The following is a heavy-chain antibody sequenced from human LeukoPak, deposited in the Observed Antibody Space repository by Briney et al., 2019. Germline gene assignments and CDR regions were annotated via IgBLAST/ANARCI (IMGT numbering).Heavy chain of an antibody. J-gene: IGHJ5*02. D-gene: IGHD6-6*01. Sequence: TGGSLRLSCAASGFTVSSNYMSWVRQAPGKGLEWVSVIYRGGSTYYADSVKGRFTMSRDNSKNTVYLQMNSLRAEDTAVYYCARGTSSSIAARPWGQGTLVTVSS. V-gene: IGHV3-53*01. CDR1: GFTVSSNY. CDR2: IYRGGST. CDR3: ARGTSSSIAARP.